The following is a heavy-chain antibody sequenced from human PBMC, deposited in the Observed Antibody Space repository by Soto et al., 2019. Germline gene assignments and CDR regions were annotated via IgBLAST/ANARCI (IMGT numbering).Heavy chain of an antibody. V-gene: IGHV3-30*18. J-gene: IGHJ3*02. CDR1: GFTFSSYG. CDR3: AKETDYYDSSGYYPDAFDI. CDR2: ISYDGSNK. D-gene: IGHD3-22*01. Sequence: GGSLRLSCAASGFTFSSYGMHWVRQAPGKGLEWVAVISYDGSNKYYADSVKGRFTISRDNSKNTLYLQMNSLRAEDTAVCYCAKETDYYDSSGYYPDAFDIWGQGTMVTVSS.